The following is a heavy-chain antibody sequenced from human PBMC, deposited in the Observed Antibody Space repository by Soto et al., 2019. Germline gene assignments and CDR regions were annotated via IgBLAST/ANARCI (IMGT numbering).Heavy chain of an antibody. J-gene: IGHJ4*02. D-gene: IGHD3-22*01. Sequence: SETLSLTCTVSGGSISSYYWSWIRQPTGKGLEWIGYIYYSGSTNYNPSLKSRVTISVDTSKNQFSLKLSSVTAADTAVYYCARDDFYDSSGYGLDYWGQGTLVTVSS. V-gene: IGHV4-59*01. CDR2: IYYSGST. CDR1: GGSISSYY. CDR3: ARDDFYDSSGYGLDY.